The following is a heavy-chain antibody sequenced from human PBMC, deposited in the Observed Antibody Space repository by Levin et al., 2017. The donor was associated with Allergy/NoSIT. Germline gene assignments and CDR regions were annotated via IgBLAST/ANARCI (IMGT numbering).Heavy chain of an antibody. D-gene: IGHD3-3*01. Sequence: GESLKISCAASGFTFRNYAMNWVRQAAGKGLEWVSGITGDAEDTHYADSVKGRFTISRDNSKNTVYLQMNRLSADDTAIYYCAKGITIFGVGRLDNWGQGTPVTVSS. CDR3: AKGITIFGVGRLDN. J-gene: IGHJ4*02. CDR2: ITGDAEDT. CDR1: GFTFRNYA. V-gene: IGHV3-23*01.